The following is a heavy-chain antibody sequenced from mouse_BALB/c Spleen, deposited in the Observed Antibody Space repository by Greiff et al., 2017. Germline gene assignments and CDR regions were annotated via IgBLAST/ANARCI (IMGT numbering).Heavy chain of an antibody. V-gene: IGHV7-3*02. J-gene: IGHJ1*01. CDR2: IRNKANGYTT. CDR3: ARDPLDV. Sequence: DVMLVESGGGLVQPGGSLRLSCATSGFTFTDYYMSWVRQPPGKALEWLGFIRNKANGYTTEYSASVKGRFTISRDNSQSILYLQMNTLRAEDSATYYCARDPLDVWGAGTTVTVSS. CDR1: GFTFTDYY.